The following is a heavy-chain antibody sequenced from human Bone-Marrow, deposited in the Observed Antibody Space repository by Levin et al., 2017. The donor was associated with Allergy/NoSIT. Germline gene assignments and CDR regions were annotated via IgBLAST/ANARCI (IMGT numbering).Heavy chain of an antibody. Sequence: SGPTLVKPTQTLTLTCTFSGFSLSTTGVGVGWIRQPPGEALEWLTLIYWDDDKRYSPSLKSRLTITKYASKNQVVLTMTNMNPVDTATYYCAAQLSSYIHYWGQGTLVTVSS. J-gene: IGHJ4*02. CDR3: AAQLSSYIHY. V-gene: IGHV2-5*02. D-gene: IGHD6-13*01. CDR2: IYWDDDK. CDR1: GFSLSTTGVG.